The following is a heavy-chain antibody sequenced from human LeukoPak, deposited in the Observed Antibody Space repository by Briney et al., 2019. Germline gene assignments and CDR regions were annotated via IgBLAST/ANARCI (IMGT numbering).Heavy chain of an antibody. Sequence: GGSLRLSCAASGFTFSNYAMSWVRQAPGKGLEWVSAISGSGGSTYYADSVKGRFTISRDNSKNTLYLQMNSRRAEDTAVYYCAKVSGLAGITFDYWGQGTLVTVSS. V-gene: IGHV3-23*01. D-gene: IGHD2-15*01. J-gene: IGHJ4*02. CDR1: GFTFSNYA. CDR3: AKVSGLAGITFDY. CDR2: ISGSGGST.